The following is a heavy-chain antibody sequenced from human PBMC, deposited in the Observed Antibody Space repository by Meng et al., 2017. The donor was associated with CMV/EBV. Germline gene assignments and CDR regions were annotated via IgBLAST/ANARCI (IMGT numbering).Heavy chain of an antibody. CDR2: IRTGGSHS. J-gene: IGHJ5*02. D-gene: IGHD3-10*01. Sequence: GESLKISCSTSGLTSNNYGMHWVRQAPGKGLEWVAFIRTGGSHSFHAESVKGRFTISRDNSNNTLYLQLNSLRAEDTGVYFCAKDIPMRRGVTAWFDPLGQGTLVTVSS. CDR1: GLTSNNYG. CDR3: AKDIPMRRGVTAWFDP. V-gene: IGHV3-30*02.